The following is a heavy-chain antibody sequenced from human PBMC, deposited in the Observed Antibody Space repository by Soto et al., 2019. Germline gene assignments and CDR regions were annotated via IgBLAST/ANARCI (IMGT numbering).Heavy chain of an antibody. CDR1: GGSFSGYY. D-gene: IGHD2-15*01. CDR2: INHSGST. J-gene: IGHJ4*02. V-gene: IGHV4-34*01. CDR3: ARGGSYGKFFDY. Sequence: QVQLQQWGSGLLKPSETLSLTCAVYGGSFSGYYWSWIRQAPGKGLEWIGEINHSGSTNYNPPLQSRLTISVNTSKNQFSLELSSVTAADTTVYYCARGGSYGKFFDYWGQGTLVTVSS.